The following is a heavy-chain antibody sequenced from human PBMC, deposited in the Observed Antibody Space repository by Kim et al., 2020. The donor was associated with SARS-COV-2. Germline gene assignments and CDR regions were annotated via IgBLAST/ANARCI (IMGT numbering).Heavy chain of an antibody. J-gene: IGHJ4*02. CDR1: GGSISSGDYY. V-gene: IGHV4-39*01. CDR3: ARHGKYDAILTAYNPHFDY. CDR2: IYYSGTT. Sequence: SETLSLTCTVSGGSISSGDYYWGWIRQPPGKGREWIGSIYYSGTTYYSPPLKSRVTISVDTSKNQFSLKLNSVTAADTAVYYCARHGKYDAILTAYNPHFDYWGQGTLVTVSS. D-gene: IGHD3-9*01.